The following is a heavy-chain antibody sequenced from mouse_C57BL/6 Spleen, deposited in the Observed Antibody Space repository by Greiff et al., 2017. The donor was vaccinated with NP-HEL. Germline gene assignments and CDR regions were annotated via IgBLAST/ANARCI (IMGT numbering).Heavy chain of an antibody. CDR2: INPGSGGT. J-gene: IGHJ4*01. Sequence: QVQLQQSGAELVRPGTSVKVSCKASGYAFTNYLIEWVKQRPGQGLEWIGVINPGSGGTNYNEKFKGKATLTADKSSSTAYMQLSSLTSEDSAVYFCARPFMITTREYYAMDYWGQGTSVTVSS. D-gene: IGHD2-4*01. V-gene: IGHV1-54*01. CDR1: GYAFTNYL. CDR3: ARPFMITTREYYAMDY.